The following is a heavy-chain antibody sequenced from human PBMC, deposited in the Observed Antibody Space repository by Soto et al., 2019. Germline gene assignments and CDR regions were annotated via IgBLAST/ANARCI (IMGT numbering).Heavy chain of an antibody. CDR3: ARSVFP. CDR2: IYYSGST. V-gene: IGHV4-31*03. CDR1: GGSISSGGYY. Sequence: QVQLQESGPGLVKPSQTLSLTCTVSGGSISSGGYYWSWIRQHPGKGLEWIGYIYYSGSTYYNPSLQTRATLSVNTPKNLFSRKLTSVAAADTAVYYCARSVFPWGQGNLVTVSS. J-gene: IGHJ5*02.